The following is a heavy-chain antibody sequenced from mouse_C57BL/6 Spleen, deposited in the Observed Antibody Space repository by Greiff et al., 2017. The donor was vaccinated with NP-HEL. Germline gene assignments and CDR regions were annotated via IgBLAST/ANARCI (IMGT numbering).Heavy chain of an antibody. CDR3: ARGPSYWYFDV. CDR1: GYAFSSYW. J-gene: IGHJ1*03. CDR2: IYPGDGDT. D-gene: IGHD2-10*02. V-gene: IGHV1-80*01. Sequence: QVQLQQSGAELVKPGASVKISCTASGYAFSSYWMNWVKQRPGKGLEWIGQIYPGDGDTNYNGKFKGKATLTADNSSSTAYMQLSSLTSEDSAVYFCARGPSYWYFDVWGTGTTVTVSS.